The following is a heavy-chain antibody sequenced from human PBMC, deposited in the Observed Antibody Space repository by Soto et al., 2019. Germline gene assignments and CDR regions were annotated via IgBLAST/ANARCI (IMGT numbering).Heavy chain of an antibody. CDR1: GFSFSDYS. V-gene: IGHV3-11*01. D-gene: IGHD2-2*01. Sequence: GGSLRLSCVASGFSFSDYSMTWMRQAPGGGLDFVALISNTAITDYYADSVKGRFTISRDNARNSVYLQMDSLRAEDAAVYYCARDLHQILSHKHYYYYLDVWGTGTTVTVSS. CDR3: ARDLHQILSHKHYYYYLDV. J-gene: IGHJ6*03. CDR2: ISNTAITD.